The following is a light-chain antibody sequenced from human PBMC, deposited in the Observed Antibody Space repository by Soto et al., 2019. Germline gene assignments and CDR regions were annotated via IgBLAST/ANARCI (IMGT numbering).Light chain of an antibody. Sequence: QSVLTQPPSVSAAPGQKVTISCSGSSSNIGNNYVSWYQQLPGTAPKLLIYDNNKQPSGIPDRFSGSKSGTSATLGISGLQTGDEADYYCGTWDNSLTAVVFGGGTQLTVL. V-gene: IGLV1-51*01. J-gene: IGLJ7*01. CDR3: GTWDNSLTAVV. CDR2: DNN. CDR1: SSNIGNNY.